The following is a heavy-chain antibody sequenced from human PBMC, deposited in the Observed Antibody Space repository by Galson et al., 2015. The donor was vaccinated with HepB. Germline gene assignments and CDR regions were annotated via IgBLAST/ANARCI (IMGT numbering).Heavy chain of an antibody. V-gene: IGHV3-23*01. CDR2: ISGSGGST. CDR3: AKWGNCSSTSCPFDY. Sequence: SLRLSCAASGFTLSNYAMSWVRQAPGKGLEWVSYISGSGGSTYYADSVKGRLTISKDNSKNTMYLQMNSLRAEDTAVYYCAKWGNCSSTSCPFDYWGQGTLVTVSS. D-gene: IGHD2-2*01. CDR1: GFTLSNYA. J-gene: IGHJ4*02.